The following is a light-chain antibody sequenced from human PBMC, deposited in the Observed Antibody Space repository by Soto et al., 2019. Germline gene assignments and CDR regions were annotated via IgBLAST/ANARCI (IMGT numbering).Light chain of an antibody. Sequence: EIVLTQSPATVSLSQGERATLSCRASQSISTYLAWYQQKPGQAPRLFIFDASSRASGVPARFSGSGSGTDFTLTISRLEPEDFGVYYCQPYDSSLTFGGGTK. V-gene: IGKV3-11*01. CDR1: QSISTY. CDR3: QPYDSSLT. CDR2: DAS. J-gene: IGKJ4*01.